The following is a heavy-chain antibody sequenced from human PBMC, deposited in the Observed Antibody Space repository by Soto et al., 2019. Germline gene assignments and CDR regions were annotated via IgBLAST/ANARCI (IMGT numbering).Heavy chain of an antibody. D-gene: IGHD3-9*01. V-gene: IGHV2-5*02. CDR3: ARRDWYFDY. CDR2: IYWDDDK. CDR1: GFSLSTSGVG. J-gene: IGHJ4*02. Sequence: SGPRGEPTQTLTLTCTFSGFSLSTSGVGVGWIRQPPGKALEWLALIYWDDDKRYSPSLKSRLTITKDTSKNQVVLTMTNMDPVDTATYYCARRDWYFDYWGQGTLVTVSS.